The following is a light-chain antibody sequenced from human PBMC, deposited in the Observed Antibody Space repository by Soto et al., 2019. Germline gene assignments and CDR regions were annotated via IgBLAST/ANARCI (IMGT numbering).Light chain of an antibody. CDR1: QSINNY. J-gene: IGKJ4*01. CDR3: LQSYRTPLT. CDR2: GAS. Sequence: DIQMTQSPSSLSASVGDRVTITCRASQSINNYSSWYQQKPGKAPNLLIFGASTLQSGVPSRFSGSGSGTDFTLTISSLQPEDFATYYCLQSYRTPLTFGGGTKVDIK. V-gene: IGKV1-39*01.